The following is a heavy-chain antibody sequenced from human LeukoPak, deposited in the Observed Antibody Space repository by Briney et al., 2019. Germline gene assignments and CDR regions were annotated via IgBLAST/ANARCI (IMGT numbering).Heavy chain of an antibody. D-gene: IGHD5-18*01. Sequence: GASVTVSCTASGYTFTSYAMHWVRQAPGQRLEWMGWINAGNGNTKYSQKFQGRVTITRDTSASTAYMELSSLRSEDTAVYYCATTAMVTPLDYYYYYGMDVWGQGTTVTVSS. V-gene: IGHV1-3*01. CDR3: ATTAMVTPLDYYYYYGMDV. CDR1: GYTFTSYA. J-gene: IGHJ6*02. CDR2: INAGNGNT.